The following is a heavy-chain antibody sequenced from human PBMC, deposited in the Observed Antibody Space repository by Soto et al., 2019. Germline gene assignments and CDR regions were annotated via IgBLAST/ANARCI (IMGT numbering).Heavy chain of an antibody. D-gene: IGHD2-8*02. CDR2: INHSGST. J-gene: IGHJ4*02. V-gene: IGHV4-34*01. CDR1: GGSFSGYY. Sequence: QVQLQQWGAGLLKPSETLSLTCAVYGGSFSGYYWTWIRQPPGTGLEWIGEINHSGSTNYNPSVKCRVTISVDTSKNQFSLKLTAVTAADTAVYYCARDKITGLFDYWGQGTLVTVSS. CDR3: ARDKITGLFDY.